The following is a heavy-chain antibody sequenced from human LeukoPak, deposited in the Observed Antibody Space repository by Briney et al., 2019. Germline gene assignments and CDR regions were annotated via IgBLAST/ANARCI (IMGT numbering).Heavy chain of an antibody. CDR3: ARGRRVPAAMGNWFDP. D-gene: IGHD2-2*01. J-gene: IGHJ5*02. CDR2: INQDASEK. Sequence: GGSLRLSCTASGFTFSSYWMSWVRQAPGEGLEWVANINQDASEKYYVDSVKGRFTISRDNAKNSLYLQMNSLRAEDTAVYYCARGRRVPAAMGNWFDPWGQGTLVAVSS. V-gene: IGHV3-7*01. CDR1: GFTFSSYW.